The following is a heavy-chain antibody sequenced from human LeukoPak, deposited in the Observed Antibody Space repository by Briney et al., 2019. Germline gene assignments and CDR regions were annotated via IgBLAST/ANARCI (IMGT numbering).Heavy chain of an antibody. CDR3: ARRYCSNSSCYYFDY. V-gene: IGHV3-21*01. D-gene: IGHD2-2*01. CDR2: ISTTSTYI. CDR1: GFTFSSYE. J-gene: IGHJ4*02. Sequence: GGSLRLSCAASGFTFSSYEMNWVRQAPGKGLEWVSSISTTSTYIYYADSVKGRFTISRDNAQNSLYLQMNSLRTEDTAVYYCARRYCSNSSCYYFDYWGQGTPVTVSS.